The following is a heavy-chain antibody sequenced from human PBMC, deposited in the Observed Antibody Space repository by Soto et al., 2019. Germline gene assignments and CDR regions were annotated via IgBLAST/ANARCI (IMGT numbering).Heavy chain of an antibody. D-gene: IGHD1-20*01. CDR2: ISHSGGTT. Sequence: EVQLLESGGGSVQPGGSLRLSCAASGFTFNNYAMHWVRRPPGKGLEWVSSISHSGGTTYYAGSVKGRFSISRESLAGTLCLQMKSLRAEDTALYYYAKGWGHNWHFDYWVQGTMVTVSP. CDR1: GFTFNNYA. V-gene: IGHV3-23*01. J-gene: IGHJ4*02. CDR3: AKGWGHNWHFDY.